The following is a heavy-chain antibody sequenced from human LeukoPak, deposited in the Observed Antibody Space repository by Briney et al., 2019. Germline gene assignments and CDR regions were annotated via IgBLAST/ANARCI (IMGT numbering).Heavy chain of an antibody. J-gene: IGHJ6*02. CDR3: ARQRGSGSPNYYYYGMDV. CDR2: ISSGGSTK. V-gene: IGHV3-48*03. Sequence: GGSLRLSCAASGFNFSSYEMNWVRQAPGKGLEWVPYISSGGSTKYYADSVKGRFTFSRDNAKNSLYLQMNSLRAGDTAVYYCARQRGSGSPNYYYYGMDVWGQGTTVTVSS. D-gene: IGHD3-10*01. CDR1: GFNFSSYE.